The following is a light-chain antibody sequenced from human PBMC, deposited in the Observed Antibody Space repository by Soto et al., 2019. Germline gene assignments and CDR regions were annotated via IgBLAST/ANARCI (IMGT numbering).Light chain of an antibody. CDR1: SSNIGSNT. V-gene: IGLV1-44*01. J-gene: IGLJ3*02. Sequence: QSVLTQAPSASGTPGQRVTISCSGSSSNIGSNTVSWYQQFPGTAPKVVIYSNTQRPSGVPDRFTGSKSGTSASLAISGLQSEDEADYYCTSWDDGLNGPVFGGGTKLTVL. CDR2: SNT. CDR3: TSWDDGLNGPV.